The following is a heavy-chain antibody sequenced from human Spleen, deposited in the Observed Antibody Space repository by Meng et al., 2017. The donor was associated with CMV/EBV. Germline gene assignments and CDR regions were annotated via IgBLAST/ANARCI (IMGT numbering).Heavy chain of an antibody. CDR3: AISQGYFLWFEVFDY. D-gene: IGHD3-10*01. CDR1: GSTITGDV. CDR2: SNHNSDGN. Sequence: VRLGAEGAGTEHRGGSMDASCTASGSTITGDVMHCVRPPPGHGLELIGWSNHNSDGNNDQKNLQGRVIITNTTSISTYYMELSRLSYDDTVVYYTAISQGYFLWFEVFDYWGQGTLVTVSS. V-gene: IGHV1-2*02. J-gene: IGHJ4*02.